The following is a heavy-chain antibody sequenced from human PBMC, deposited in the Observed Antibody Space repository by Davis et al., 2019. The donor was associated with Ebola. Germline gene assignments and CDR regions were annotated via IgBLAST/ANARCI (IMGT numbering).Heavy chain of an antibody. CDR1: GYSFTSYW. CDR2: IDPSDSYT. J-gene: IGHJ6*02. Sequence: GESLKISCQGSGYSFTSYWISWVRQMPGKGLEWMGRIDPSDSYTNYSPSFQGHVTISADKSISTAYLQWSSLKASDTAMYYCARQVLWFGEFQYGMDVWGQGTTVTVSS. D-gene: IGHD3-10*01. CDR3: ARQVLWFGEFQYGMDV. V-gene: IGHV5-10-1*01.